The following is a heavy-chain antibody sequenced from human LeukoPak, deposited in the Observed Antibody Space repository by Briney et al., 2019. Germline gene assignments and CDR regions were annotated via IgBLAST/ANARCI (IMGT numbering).Heavy chain of an antibody. V-gene: IGHV3-21*01. CDR3: ARVTEMSRVHYYYMDV. D-gene: IGHD5-24*01. J-gene: IGHJ6*03. CDR2: ISGTSTYI. CDR1: GFTFSTHR. Sequence: GGSLRLSCAASGFTFSTHRMHWVRQAPGKGLEWVSSISGTSTYIHYADSVRGRFTISRDNAKNSLYLQMNSLRAEDTAVYYCARVTEMSRVHYYYMDVWGKGTTVIVS.